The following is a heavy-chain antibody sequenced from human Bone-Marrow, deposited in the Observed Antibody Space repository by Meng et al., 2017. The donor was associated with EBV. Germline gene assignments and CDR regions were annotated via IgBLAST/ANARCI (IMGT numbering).Heavy chain of an antibody. D-gene: IGHD3-10*01. J-gene: IGHJ4*02. CDR3: ASESGRGYTPDY. CDR1: GGPFRNYA. V-gene: IGHV1-69*01. CDR2: FLPTLGAP. Sequence: VQLVQFAAGVKRPGSSGKVSCKTSGGPFRNYAISWVRQAPGQGLEWLGGFLPTLGAPNYAQKFHGRVSITADESTSTHYMDLSSLRSEDTAMYYCASESGRGYTPDYWGQGTLVTVSS.